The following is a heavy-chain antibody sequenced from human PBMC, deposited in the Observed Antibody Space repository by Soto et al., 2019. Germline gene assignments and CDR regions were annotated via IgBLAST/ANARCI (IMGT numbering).Heavy chain of an antibody. CDR3: ARDVGYGLIDY. Sequence: QVQLVQSGAEVKKPGASVKVPCKASGYTFTNYSISWVRQAPGQGLEWMGWISAYNGNTYHARKLQGRVTMTTDTSTSTAYMELRSLRSDDTAVYYCARDVGYGLIDYWGQGTLVTVSS. V-gene: IGHV1-18*01. J-gene: IGHJ4*02. CDR2: ISAYNGNT. D-gene: IGHD5-18*01. CDR1: GYTFTNYS.